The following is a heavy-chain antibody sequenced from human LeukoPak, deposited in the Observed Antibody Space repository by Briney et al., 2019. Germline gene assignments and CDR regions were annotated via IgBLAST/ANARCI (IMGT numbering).Heavy chain of an antibody. V-gene: IGHV3-23*01. CDR2: ISGSGGST. D-gene: IGHD1-26*01. Sequence: GGSLRLSCAASGFTFSSYAMSWVRQAPGKGLEWVSAISGSGGSTYYADSVKGRFTISRDNSKNTLYLQMNSLRAEDTAVYYSSRYSGSYCYYYYMDVWGKGTTVTVSS. CDR1: GFTFSSYA. J-gene: IGHJ6*03. CDR3: SRYSGSYCYYYYMDV.